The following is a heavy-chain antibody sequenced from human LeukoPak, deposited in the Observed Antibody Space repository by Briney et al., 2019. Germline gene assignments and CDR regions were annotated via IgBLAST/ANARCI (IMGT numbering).Heavy chain of an antibody. J-gene: IGHJ4*02. CDR1: GGSISSGSYY. CDR3: ARENLVGATSFDY. V-gene: IGHV4-61*02. Sequence: SETLSLTCTVSGGSISSGSYYWSWIRQPAGKGLEWIGRIYTSGSTNYNPSLKSRVTMSVDTSKNQFSLKLSSVTAADTAVYYCARENLVGATSFDYWGQGTLVTVSS. D-gene: IGHD1-26*01. CDR2: IYTSGST.